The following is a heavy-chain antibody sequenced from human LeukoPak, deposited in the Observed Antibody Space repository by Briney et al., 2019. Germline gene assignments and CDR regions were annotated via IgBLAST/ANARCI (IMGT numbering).Heavy chain of an antibody. J-gene: IGHJ6*02. CDR1: GGSISSGGYY. CDR3: ARDQFGVVNFYYYGMDV. D-gene: IGHD3-3*01. V-gene: IGHV4-31*03. CDR2: IYYSGST. Sequence: SETLSLTCTVSGGSISSGGYYWSWIRQHPGKGLEWIGYIYYSGSTYYNPSLKSRVTISVDTSKNQFSLKLSSVTAADTAVYYCARDQFGVVNFYYYGMDVWGQGTTATVSS.